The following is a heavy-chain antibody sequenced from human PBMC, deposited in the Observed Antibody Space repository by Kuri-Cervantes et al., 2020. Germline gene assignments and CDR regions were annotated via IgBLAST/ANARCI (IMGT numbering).Heavy chain of an antibody. D-gene: IGHD3-10*01. CDR1: GFTFSGYW. V-gene: IGHV3-74*01. Sequence: GESLKISCEASGFTFSGYWMHWVRQVPGKGLVWVARIDSDGSSTIYVDSVKGRFIISRDNAKNTLFLQMNSLRAEDTAVYYCARAQTLLWLDPAFDIWGQGTMVTVSS. J-gene: IGHJ3*02. CDR3: ARAQTLLWLDPAFDI. CDR2: IDSDGSST.